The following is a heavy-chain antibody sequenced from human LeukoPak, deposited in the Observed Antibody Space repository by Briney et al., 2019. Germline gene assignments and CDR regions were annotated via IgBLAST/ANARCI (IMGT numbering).Heavy chain of an antibody. J-gene: IGHJ4*02. Sequence: SETLSLICTVSGGSISSYYWSWIQQPPGEGLEAIGYIYYSGSTNYNPSLKSRVTISVDTSNNQFSLKLSSVTAADTAVYYCARAQTTVITAYFDYRGQGTLVTVSS. CDR1: GGSISSYY. CDR2: IYYSGST. D-gene: IGHD4-17*01. CDR3: ARAQTTVITAYFDY. V-gene: IGHV4-59*01.